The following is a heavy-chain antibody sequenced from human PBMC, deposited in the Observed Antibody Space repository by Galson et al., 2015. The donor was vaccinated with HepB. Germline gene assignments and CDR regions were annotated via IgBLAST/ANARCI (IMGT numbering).Heavy chain of an antibody. J-gene: IGHJ5*02. CDR2: ISVYSGYT. CDR3: ARVGGDSVVSNWFDP. Sequence: SVKVSCKASGYTFTSDGITWARQAPGQGLEWMGWISVYSGYTNYAQKFQGRVTLTTDTSTSTAYMEVTNLRFDDTAVYFCARVGGDSVVSNWFDPWGQGTLVTV. D-gene: IGHD3-10*01. V-gene: IGHV1-18*04. CDR1: GYTFTSDG.